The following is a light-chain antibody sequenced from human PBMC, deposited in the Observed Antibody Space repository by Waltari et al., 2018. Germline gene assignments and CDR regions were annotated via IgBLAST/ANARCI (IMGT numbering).Light chain of an antibody. V-gene: IGLV3-19*01. Sequence: SSDLTQDPSLSVALGQTVRITCQGDSLRSYYASLYQQRPGQAPILVLFGPDNRPSGIPDRFSGSTSGNTASLTITGAQAEDEADYYCHSRETFSTRLFGGGTRLTV. CDR2: GPD. CDR1: SLRSYY. CDR3: HSRETFSTRL. J-gene: IGLJ2*01.